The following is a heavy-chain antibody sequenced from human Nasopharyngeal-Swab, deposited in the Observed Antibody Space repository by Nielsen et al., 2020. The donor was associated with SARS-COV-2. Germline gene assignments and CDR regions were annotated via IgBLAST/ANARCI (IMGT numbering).Heavy chain of an antibody. J-gene: IGHJ4*02. CDR2: ISYDGSNK. D-gene: IGHD2-2*01. V-gene: IGHV3-30-3*01. CDR3: ARDCCQLPLYYFDY. Sequence: GESLKISCAASGFTFSSYAMHWVRQALGKGLEWVAVISYDGSNKYYADSVKGRFTISRDNSKNTLYLQMNSLRAEDTAVYYCARDCCQLPLYYFDYWGQGTLVTVSS. CDR1: GFTFSSYA.